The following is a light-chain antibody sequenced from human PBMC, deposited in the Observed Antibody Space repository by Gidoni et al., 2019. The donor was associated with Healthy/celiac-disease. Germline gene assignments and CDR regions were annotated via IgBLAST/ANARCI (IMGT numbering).Light chain of an antibody. J-gene: IGKJ1*01. CDR1: QSISSY. V-gene: IGKV1-39*01. CDR3: QQGYSTPWT. CDR2: AAS. Sequence: DIQMIQSPSSLSASVGDRVTITCRASQSISSYLNWYQQKPGKAPKLLIYAASRLQSRVPSRFSGSGSGTDFTLTISSLQPGEFATYYCQQGYSTPWTFGQGTKVEIK.